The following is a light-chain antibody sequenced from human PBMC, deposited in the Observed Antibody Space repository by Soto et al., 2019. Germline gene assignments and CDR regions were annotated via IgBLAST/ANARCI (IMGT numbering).Light chain of an antibody. Sequence: DIVMTQTPLSSPVTLGQPASISCRSSQSLVHSDGNTYLNWLQQRPGQPPRLLIYKISSRFSGVPDRVSGSGAGTDFTLKISRVEAEDVGVYYCMQATQFLWTFGQGTKVQI. CDR1: QSLVHSDGNTY. J-gene: IGKJ1*01. CDR3: MQATQFLWT. CDR2: KIS. V-gene: IGKV2-24*01.